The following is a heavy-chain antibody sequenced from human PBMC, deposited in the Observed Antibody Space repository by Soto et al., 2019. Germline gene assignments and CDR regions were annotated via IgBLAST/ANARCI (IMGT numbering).Heavy chain of an antibody. Sequence: GGSLRLSCAASGFTFSSYSMNWVRQAPGKGLEWVSSISSSSSYTYYADSVKGRFTISRDNAKNSLYLQMNSLRAEDTAVYYCARDTVEPFGETPFDPWGQGTLVTVSS. J-gene: IGHJ5*02. CDR1: GFTFSSYS. V-gene: IGHV3-21*01. D-gene: IGHD3-10*01. CDR3: ARDTVEPFGETPFDP. CDR2: ISSSSSYT.